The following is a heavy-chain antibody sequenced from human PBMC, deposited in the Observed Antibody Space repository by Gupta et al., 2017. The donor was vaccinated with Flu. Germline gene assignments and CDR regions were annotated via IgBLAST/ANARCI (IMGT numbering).Heavy chain of an antibody. D-gene: IGHD3-16*01. Sequence: EVQLVESGGDLVQHGRSLRLSCAASVFTFHDYAMHWVRQVPGKGLEWVSGITWNGGGIAYADSVRGRFTISRDNARNVLHLQMNSLRHEDTAMYYCARTQGGYSFYYMDVWGKGTTVTVSS. CDR1: VFTFHDYA. CDR3: ARTQGGYSFYYMDV. CDR2: ITWNGGGI. J-gene: IGHJ6*03. V-gene: IGHV3-9*01.